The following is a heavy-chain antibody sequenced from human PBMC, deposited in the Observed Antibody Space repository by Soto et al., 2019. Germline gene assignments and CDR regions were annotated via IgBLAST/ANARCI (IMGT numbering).Heavy chain of an antibody. CDR1: GGTFSSYA. J-gene: IGHJ6*02. Sequence: QVQLVQSGAEVKKPGSSVKVSCKASGGTFSSYAISWVRQAPGQGLEWMGGIIPIFGTANYAQKFQGRVTITADESASTAYMELSSLRSEDTAVYDCARETTADYYYYYGMDVLGQGTTVTVSS. CDR2: IIPIFGTA. CDR3: ARETTADYYYYYGMDV. D-gene: IGHD4-4*01. V-gene: IGHV1-69*01.